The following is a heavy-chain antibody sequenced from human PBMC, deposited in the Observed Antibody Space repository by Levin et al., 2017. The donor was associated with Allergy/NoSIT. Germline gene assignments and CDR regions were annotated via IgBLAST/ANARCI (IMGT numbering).Heavy chain of an antibody. Sequence: GESLKISCAASGFNFDTYAMTWVRQAPGKGLEWVSSITAGGGSTYYGDSVRGRFTISRDSSKHTLYLQMNSLRAEDTAVYYCARERVTISTYFDFWGQGTLVTVSS. J-gene: IGHJ4*02. D-gene: IGHD4-17*01. CDR1: GFNFDTYA. V-gene: IGHV3-23*01. CDR3: ARERVTISTYFDF. CDR2: ITAGGGST.